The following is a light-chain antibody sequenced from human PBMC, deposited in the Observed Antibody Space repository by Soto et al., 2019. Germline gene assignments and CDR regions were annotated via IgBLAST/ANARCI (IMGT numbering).Light chain of an antibody. CDR2: EGS. CDR3: CSYAGSSNVV. CDR1: SSDVGSYNL. V-gene: IGLV2-23*01. Sequence: QYALTQPASVSGSPGQSITISCTGTSSDVGSYNLVSWYQQHPGKAPKLMIYEGSKRPSGVSNRFSGSKSGNTASLTISGLQAEDEADYYCCSYAGSSNVVFGGGTKVTVL. J-gene: IGLJ2*01.